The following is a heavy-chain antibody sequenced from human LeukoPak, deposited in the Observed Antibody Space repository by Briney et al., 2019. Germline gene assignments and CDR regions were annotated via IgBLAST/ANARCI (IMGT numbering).Heavy chain of an antibody. D-gene: IGHD6-13*01. CDR3: ARAKRYSSSWQTINWFDP. CDR1: GGSFSGYY. J-gene: IGHJ5*02. V-gene: IGHV4-34*01. Sequence: PSETLSLTCVVNGGSFSGYYWSWIRQPSGKGLEWIGEINHSGSTNYNPSLKSRVTISVDTSKNQFSLKLSSVTAADTAVYYCARAKRYSSSWQTINWFDPWGQGTLVTVSS. CDR2: INHSGST.